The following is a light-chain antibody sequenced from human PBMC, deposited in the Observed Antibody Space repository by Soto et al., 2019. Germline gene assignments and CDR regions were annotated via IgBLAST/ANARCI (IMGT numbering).Light chain of an antibody. CDR2: GAS. CDR1: QSISSK. CDR3: QEYNYWHPIT. V-gene: IGKV3-15*01. Sequence: EIVMTQSPATLSVSPGETASLSCRPSQSISSKLAWYQQKPGQAPRLLIYGASTRATGIPVRFSGSGSGTEFTLTITSLQPEDFAVYYCQEYNYWHPITFGGGTKVDIK. J-gene: IGKJ4*01.